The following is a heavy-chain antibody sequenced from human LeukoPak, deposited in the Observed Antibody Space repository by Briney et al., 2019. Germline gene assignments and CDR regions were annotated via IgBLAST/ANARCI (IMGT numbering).Heavy chain of an antibody. CDR1: GFTFSNYG. D-gene: IGHD6-13*01. CDR3: AKVPSLIAAAGTDY. J-gene: IGHJ4*02. Sequence: SGGSLRLSCAASGFTFSNYGIHWVRQAPGKGLEWVAFIRYDGSDEYYAESVKGRFTISRDNSKNTLHLQMNSLRDEDRAVYYCAKVPSLIAAAGTDYWGQGTLVTVSS. V-gene: IGHV3-30*02. CDR2: IRYDGSDE.